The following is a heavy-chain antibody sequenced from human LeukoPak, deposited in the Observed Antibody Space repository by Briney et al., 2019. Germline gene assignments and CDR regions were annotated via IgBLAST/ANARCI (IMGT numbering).Heavy chain of an antibody. V-gene: IGHV4-4*07. Sequence: SETLSLTCTVSGGSISSYYWNWIRQPAGKGLEWIGRIYTSGSTNYNPSLKSRVTISIDTSRNQFSLKLSSVTAADTAVYFCARNPLQIDAFDIWGQGTKVIVSS. CDR1: GGSISSYY. CDR3: ARNPLQIDAFDI. J-gene: IGHJ3*02. CDR2: IYTSGST.